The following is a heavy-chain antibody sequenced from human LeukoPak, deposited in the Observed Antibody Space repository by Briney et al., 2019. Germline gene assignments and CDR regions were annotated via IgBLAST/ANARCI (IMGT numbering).Heavy chain of an antibody. Sequence: ASVKVSCKASGYTFTSYAMHWVRQAPGQRLEWMGWINAGNGNTKYSQKFQGRVTITRDTSASTAYMELSSLRSEDTAVYYCAREGVTFGGVIPSYFDYWGQGTLVTVSS. D-gene: IGHD3-16*02. V-gene: IGHV1-3*01. CDR2: INAGNGNT. CDR1: GYTFTSYA. CDR3: AREGVTFGGVIPSYFDY. J-gene: IGHJ4*02.